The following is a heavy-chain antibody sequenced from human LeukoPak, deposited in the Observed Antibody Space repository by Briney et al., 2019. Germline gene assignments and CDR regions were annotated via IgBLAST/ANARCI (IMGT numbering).Heavy chain of an antibody. Sequence: PGGSLRLSCAASGFTVSNNYMSWVRQAPGKGLEWVSVIYSGANTYYADSVKGRFTISRDNSKNTLYLQMSSLRAEDTAVYYCARDLGRYCSGGSCYSGTGAFDIWGQGTMVTVSS. CDR1: GFTVSNNY. J-gene: IGHJ3*02. CDR3: ARDLGRYCSGGSCYSGTGAFDI. CDR2: IYSGANT. D-gene: IGHD2-15*01. V-gene: IGHV3-53*01.